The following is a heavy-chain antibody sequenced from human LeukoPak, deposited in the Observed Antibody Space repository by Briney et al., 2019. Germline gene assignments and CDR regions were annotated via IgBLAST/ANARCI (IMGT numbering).Heavy chain of an antibody. J-gene: IGHJ4*02. CDR3: AKVKYGSGSYYYTDYFDY. CDR2: ISYDGSNK. D-gene: IGHD3-10*01. V-gene: IGHV3-30*18. Sequence: GGSLRLSCAASGFTFSSYGMHWVSQAPGKGLEWVGVISYDGSNKYYADSVKGRFTISRDNSKNTLYLQMNSLRAEDTAVYYCAKVKYGSGSYYYTDYFDYWGQGTLVTVSS. CDR1: GFTFSSYG.